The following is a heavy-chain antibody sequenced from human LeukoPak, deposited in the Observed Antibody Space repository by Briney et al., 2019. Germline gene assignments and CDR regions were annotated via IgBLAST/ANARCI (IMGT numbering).Heavy chain of an antibody. V-gene: IGHV4-34*01. CDR1: GGSLSGYY. Sequence: SETLSLTCAVYGGSLSGYYWNWIRQSPGKGLEWIGEINHSGSTNYTPSLKSRVTISVDTSKNQFSLKLSSVTAADTAVYYCARATFDSRGYYYEGEYWGQGTLVTVSS. D-gene: IGHD3-22*01. CDR3: ARATFDSRGYYYEGEY. J-gene: IGHJ4*02. CDR2: INHSGST.